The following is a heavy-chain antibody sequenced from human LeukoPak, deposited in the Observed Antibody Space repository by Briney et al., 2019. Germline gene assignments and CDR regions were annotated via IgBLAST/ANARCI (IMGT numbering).Heavy chain of an antibody. J-gene: IGHJ4*02. CDR3: ARAGGYNPPYFDY. CDR2: INPNSGGT. Sequence: ASVKVSCKASGYTFTGYYMHWVRQAPGQGLEWMGWINPNSGGTNYAQKFQGRVTMTRDTSISTAYMELSRLRSDGTAVYYCARAGGYNPPYFDYWGQGTLVTVSS. CDR1: GYTFTGYY. V-gene: IGHV1-2*02. D-gene: IGHD6-25*01.